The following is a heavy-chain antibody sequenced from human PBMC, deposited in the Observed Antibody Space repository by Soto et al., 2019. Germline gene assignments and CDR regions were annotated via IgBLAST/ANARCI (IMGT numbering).Heavy chain of an antibody. CDR3: ARVAIYCRGAGCFSV. Sequence: GGSLRLSCEASGFTLRNYAMTWVRQAPGKGLEWVSLISANDVGTYYAESVKTRFTISTDQSRNTVYLQMDSLRTDDTATYYCARVAIYCRGAGCFSVWGQGTVVTVSS. J-gene: IGHJ4*02. V-gene: IGHV3-23*01. CDR1: GFTLRNYA. D-gene: IGHD2-15*01. CDR2: ISANDVGT.